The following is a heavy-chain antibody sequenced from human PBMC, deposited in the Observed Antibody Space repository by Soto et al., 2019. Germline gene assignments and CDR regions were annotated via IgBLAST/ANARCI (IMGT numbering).Heavy chain of an antibody. D-gene: IGHD6-19*01. CDR1: GFTFSSYG. V-gene: IGHV3-30*03. CDR2: ISYDGSNK. J-gene: IGHJ4*02. Sequence: GGSLRLSCAASGFTFSSYGLHWVRQAPGKGLEWVAVISYDGSNKYYADSVKGRFTISRDNSKNTLYLQMNSLRAEDTAVYYCAIYSSGWYPLDYSGQGT. CDR3: AIYSSGWYPLDY.